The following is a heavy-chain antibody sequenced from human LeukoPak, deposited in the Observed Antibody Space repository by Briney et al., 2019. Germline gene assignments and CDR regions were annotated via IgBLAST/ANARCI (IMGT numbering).Heavy chain of an antibody. CDR2: PSYDGSNK. D-gene: IGHD6-19*01. CDR3: AKYQRQWLPKGGFDY. J-gene: IGHJ4*02. CDR1: GFTFSSYG. V-gene: IGHV3-30*18. Sequence: GRSLRLSCAASGFTFSSYGMHWVRQAPGKGLEWVAVPSYDGSNKYYADSVKGRFTISRDNSKNTLYLQMDNLRAEDTAVYYCAKYQRQWLPKGGFDYWGQGTLVTVSS.